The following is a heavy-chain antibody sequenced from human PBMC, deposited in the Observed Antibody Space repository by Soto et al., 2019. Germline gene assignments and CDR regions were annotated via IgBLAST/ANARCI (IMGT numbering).Heavy chain of an antibody. D-gene: IGHD6-25*01. V-gene: IGHV3-53*01. Sequence: EVQLVESGGGLIQPGGSLRLSCAVSGFTVSNNYMSWVRQAPGKGLEGVSVIYSGGYTAYGDSVKGRFTISRDNSKNNLYLKKKTPRADDAAVYYGATQRGGGGYWGQGTLVTVSS. CDR1: GFTVSNNY. CDR3: ATQRGGGGY. CDR2: IYSGGYT. J-gene: IGHJ4*02.